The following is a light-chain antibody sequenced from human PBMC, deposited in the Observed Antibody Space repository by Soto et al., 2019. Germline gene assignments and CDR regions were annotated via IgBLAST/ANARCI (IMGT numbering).Light chain of an antibody. CDR3: QPYGSSPCT. Sequence: EIVLTQSPGTLSLSPGERATLSCRASQSVSSSYLAWYRQKPGQAPSLLIYGASSRATGIPDRVSGSGSGTDFTLTISRLEPEDFAVYYCQPYGSSPCTFGQGTKLEIK. CDR2: GAS. J-gene: IGKJ2*02. CDR1: QSVSSSY. V-gene: IGKV3-20*01.